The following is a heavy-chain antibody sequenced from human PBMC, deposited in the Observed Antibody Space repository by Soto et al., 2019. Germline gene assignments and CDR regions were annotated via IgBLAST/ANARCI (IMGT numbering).Heavy chain of an antibody. CDR2: IYHSGYT. Sequence: QLQLQESGSGLVKPSQTLSLTCAVSGGSISSGGYSWSWIRQPPGKGLEWIGYIYHSGYTYYNPSLKSLVTISVDRSKNQFSLKLSSVTAADTAVYYCASAHYGDYGYGMDVWGQGTTVTVSS. J-gene: IGHJ6*02. CDR3: ASAHYGDYGYGMDV. CDR1: GGSISSGGYS. D-gene: IGHD4-17*01. V-gene: IGHV4-30-2*01.